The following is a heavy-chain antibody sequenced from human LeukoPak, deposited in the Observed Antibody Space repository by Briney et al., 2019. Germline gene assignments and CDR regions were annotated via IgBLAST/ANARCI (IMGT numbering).Heavy chain of an antibody. Sequence: SETLSLTCTVSGGSIRISNYYWGWIRQPPGKGLEWIGSIYYSGSTYYNPSLKSRVTISVDTSKNQFSLKLSSVTAADTAVYYCARGPVDTAMVSWGQGTLVTVSS. D-gene: IGHD5-18*01. V-gene: IGHV4-39*07. CDR1: GGSIRISNYY. CDR2: IYYSGST. J-gene: IGHJ4*02. CDR3: ARGPVDTAMVS.